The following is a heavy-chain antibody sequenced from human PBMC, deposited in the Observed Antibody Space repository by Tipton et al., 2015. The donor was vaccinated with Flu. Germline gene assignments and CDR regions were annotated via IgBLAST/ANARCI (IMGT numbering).Heavy chain of an antibody. Sequence: TLSLTCAVSGDSIRSDYFWGWIRQPPGKGLEWIATIHRSGSTKYNPSLKSRVTISVDRSKNQFSLKLSSVTASDTAVYYCARRTFSNYVSEPKNWFDFWGQGTLVTVSS. J-gene: IGHJ5*01. CDR3: ARRTFSNYVSEPKNWFDF. CDR2: IHRSGST. V-gene: IGHV4-38-2*01. CDR1: GDSIRSDYF. D-gene: IGHD4-11*01.